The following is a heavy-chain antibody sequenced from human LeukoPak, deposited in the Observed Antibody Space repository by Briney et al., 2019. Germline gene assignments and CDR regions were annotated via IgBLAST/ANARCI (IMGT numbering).Heavy chain of an antibody. J-gene: IGHJ5*02. D-gene: IGHD6-13*01. Sequence: SETLSLTCTVSGGSINSYYWSWVRQPPGKGLEWIAYIYYSGSTSYNPSLKSRVTISVDTSKNQFSLKLGSVTTADTAVYYCARDIAAAGNGYEGWFDPWGQGTLVTVSS. V-gene: IGHV4-59*01. CDR3: ARDIAAAGNGYEGWFDP. CDR1: GGSINSYY. CDR2: IYYSGST.